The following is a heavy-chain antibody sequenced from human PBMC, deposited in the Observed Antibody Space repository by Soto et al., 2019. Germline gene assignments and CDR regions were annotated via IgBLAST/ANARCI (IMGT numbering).Heavy chain of an antibody. CDR3: ARSSGYYVIDDY. V-gene: IGHV1-3*05. D-gene: IGHD3-22*01. J-gene: IGHJ4*02. Sequence: QVQLVQSGAEEKKPGASVKVSCKASGYTFTSYAMHWVRQAPGQRLEWMGWINAGNGNTKYSQKFQGRVTITRDTSASTASMELSSLRSEDTAVYYCARSSGYYVIDDYWGQGTLVTVSS. CDR2: INAGNGNT. CDR1: GYTFTSYA.